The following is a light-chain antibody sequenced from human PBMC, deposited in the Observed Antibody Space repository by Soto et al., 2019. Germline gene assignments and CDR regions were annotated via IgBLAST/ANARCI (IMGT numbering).Light chain of an antibody. J-gene: IGKJ1*01. CDR2: RTS. Sequence: EIVLTQSPGTLSLSPGQGATLSCRASQSLSSIYLAWYQQKPGQAPRLLIYRTSSRATGIPDRFSGSESETDFTLTISRLEPDDSAVYYCQQYGSSRWTFGQGTKVDIK. V-gene: IGKV3-20*01. CDR1: QSLSSIY. CDR3: QQYGSSRWT.